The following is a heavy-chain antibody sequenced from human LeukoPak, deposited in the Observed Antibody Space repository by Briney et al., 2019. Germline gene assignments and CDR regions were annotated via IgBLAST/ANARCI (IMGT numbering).Heavy chain of an antibody. J-gene: IGHJ4*02. Sequence: ASVKVSCKASGYTFTSYDINWVRQATGQGLEWMGWMNPNSGNTGYAQKFQGRVTMTRNTSISTAYMELSSLRSEDTAVYYCARSYDYDSGFDYWGQGTLVTVSS. CDR1: GYTFTSYD. CDR3: ARSYDYDSGFDY. CDR2: MNPNSGNT. V-gene: IGHV1-8*01. D-gene: IGHD3-22*01.